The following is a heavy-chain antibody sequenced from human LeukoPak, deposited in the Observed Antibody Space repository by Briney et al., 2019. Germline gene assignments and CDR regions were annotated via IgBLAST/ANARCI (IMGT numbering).Heavy chain of an antibody. CDR2: IASDGSHT. V-gene: IGHV3-30*06. J-gene: IGHJ3*02. CDR3: ARDSQDTNLHAGAFDI. CDR1: AFTFSTLC. Sequence: GRCLTPSCPPYAFTFSTLCTHCVRHPASNWLGWVADIASDGSHTFYTKSVKGPSSTSTDNSKNKLYMKMNSLKANNTAVYVCARDSQDTNLHAGAFDIWGQGTMVTVSS. D-gene: IGHD2-8*01.